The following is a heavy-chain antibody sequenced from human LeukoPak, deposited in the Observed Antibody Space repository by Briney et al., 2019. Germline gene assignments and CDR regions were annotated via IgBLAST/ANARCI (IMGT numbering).Heavy chain of an antibody. V-gene: IGHV3-7*01. CDR3: ARGLAAAGKGYYFDY. J-gene: IGHJ4*02. D-gene: IGHD6-13*01. CDR1: GFTFSSYW. Sequence: PGGSLRLSCAASGFTFSSYWMSWVRQAPGKGLEWVANIKQDGSEKYYVDSVKGRFTISRDNAKNSLYLQMNSLRAEATAVYYCARGLAAAGKGYYFDYWGQGTLVTVSS. CDR2: IKQDGSEK.